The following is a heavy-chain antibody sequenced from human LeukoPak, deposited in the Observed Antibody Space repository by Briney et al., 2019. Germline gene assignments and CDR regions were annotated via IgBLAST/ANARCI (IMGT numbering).Heavy chain of an antibody. CDR1: GFTFSSYG. CDR3: AKDGPVTMVRGVIEYSFDY. Sequence: GGSLRLSCAASGFTFSSYGMHWVRQAPGKGLEWVAVISYDGSNKYYADSVKGRFTISRDNSKNTLYLRMNSLRAEDTAVYYCAKDGPVTMVRGVIEYSFDYWGQGTLVTVSS. D-gene: IGHD3-10*01. CDR2: ISYDGSNK. V-gene: IGHV3-30*18. J-gene: IGHJ4*02.